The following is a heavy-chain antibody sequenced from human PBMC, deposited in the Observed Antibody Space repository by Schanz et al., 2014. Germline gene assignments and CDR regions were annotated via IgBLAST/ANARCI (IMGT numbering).Heavy chain of an antibody. CDR3: AKHVRSLTGNDY. Sequence: EVQLVESGGGLVRPGGSLRLSCTTSGLIFSTYTLNWVRQAPGKGLEWISGIGGSGDSTHYADSVKGRFIISRDNSKKTLYRQVNSLRAEDTAVYYCAKHVRSLTGNDYWGQGTLVTVSS. J-gene: IGHJ4*02. CDR2: IGGSGDST. D-gene: IGHD3-9*01. V-gene: IGHV3-23*04. CDR1: GLIFSTYT.